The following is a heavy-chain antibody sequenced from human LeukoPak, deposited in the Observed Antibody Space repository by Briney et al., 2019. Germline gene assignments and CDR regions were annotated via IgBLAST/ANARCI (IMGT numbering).Heavy chain of an antibody. CDR2: INPNSGGT. CDR3: ARDRAFFSATGPDY. J-gene: IGHJ4*02. V-gene: IGHV1-2*02. CDR1: GYTFTGYY. Sequence: ASVKVSCKASGYTFTGYYMHWVRQAPGQGLEWMGWINPNSGGTNYAQKFQGRVTMTRDTSISTAYMELSRLRSDDTAVYYCARDRAFFSATGPDYWGQGTLVTVSS. D-gene: IGHD5-12*01.